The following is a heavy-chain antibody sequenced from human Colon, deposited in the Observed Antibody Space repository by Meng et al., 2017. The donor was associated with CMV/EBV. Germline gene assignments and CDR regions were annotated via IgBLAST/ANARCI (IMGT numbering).Heavy chain of an antibody. V-gene: IGHV1-2*02. CDR1: GYTFTGYY. D-gene: IGHD4-23*01. CDR2: INPNSGGT. CDR3: AATMVVMDYYYGMDV. J-gene: IGHJ6*02. Sequence: SVKVSCKASGYTFTGYYMHWVRQAPGQGLEWMGWINPNSGGTNYAQKFQGRVTMTRDTSISTAYMELSRLRSDDTAVYYCAATMVVMDYYYGMDVWGQGTTVTVSS.